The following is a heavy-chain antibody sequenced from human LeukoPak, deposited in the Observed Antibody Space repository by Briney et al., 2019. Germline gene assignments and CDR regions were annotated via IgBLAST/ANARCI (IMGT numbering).Heavy chain of an antibody. CDR3: AKVATKGNYYDSSGYSLDY. Sequence: GASVKVSCKASGYTFTGYYMHWVRQAPGQGLEWMGRINPNSGGTNYAQKFQGRVTMTRDTSISTAYMELSRLRSDDTAVFYCAKVATKGNYYDSSGYSLDYWGQGTLVTVSS. D-gene: IGHD3-22*01. CDR1: GYTFTGYY. CDR2: INPNSGGT. V-gene: IGHV1-2*06. J-gene: IGHJ4*02.